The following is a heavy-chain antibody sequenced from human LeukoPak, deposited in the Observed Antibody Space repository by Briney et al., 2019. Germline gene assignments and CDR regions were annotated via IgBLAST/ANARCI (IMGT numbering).Heavy chain of an antibody. J-gene: IGHJ6*03. CDR1: GYIFTSYY. CDR3: ARDSSGSAYYFFYYMDV. CDR2: INPSVGST. Sequence: ASVKVSCKASGYIFTSYYIHWVRQAPGKGLEWMGVINPSVGSTTYAQKLQGRVTMARDTSTTTVYMELSSLRSQDTAVYFCARDSSGSAYYFFYYMDVWGKGTTVTVSS. V-gene: IGHV1-46*01. D-gene: IGHD1-26*01.